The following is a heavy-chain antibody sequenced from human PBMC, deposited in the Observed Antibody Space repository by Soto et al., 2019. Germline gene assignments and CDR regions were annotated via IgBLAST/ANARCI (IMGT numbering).Heavy chain of an antibody. J-gene: IGHJ4*02. V-gene: IGHV1-46*01. Sequence: QVQLVQSGAEVKKPGASVKVSCKASGYTFTTYYMHWVRQAPGQGLGWMGIINPSGGSTSYAQKFQGRVTMTRDTSTSTVYMELSSLRSEDTAVYYCARDLYGYSNYVGVDYWGQGTLVTVSS. CDR1: GYTFTTYY. D-gene: IGHD4-4*01. CDR3: ARDLYGYSNYVGVDY. CDR2: INPSGGST.